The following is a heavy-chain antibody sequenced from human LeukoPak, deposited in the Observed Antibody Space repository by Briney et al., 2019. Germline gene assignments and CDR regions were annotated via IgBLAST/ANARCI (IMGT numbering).Heavy chain of an antibody. CDR1: GGSISSGGYS. V-gene: IGHV4-30-2*01. J-gene: IGHJ4*02. Sequence: SETLSLTCAVSGGSISSGGYSWSWIRQPPGKGLEWIGYIYHSGSTYYNPSLKSRVTISVDRSKNQFSLKLSSVTAADTAVYYCARSPSPPTNLDYWGQGTLVTVSS. CDR2: IYHSGST. CDR3: ARSPSPPTNLDY.